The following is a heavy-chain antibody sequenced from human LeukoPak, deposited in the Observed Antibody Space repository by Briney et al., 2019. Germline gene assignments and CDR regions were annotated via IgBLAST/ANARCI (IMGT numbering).Heavy chain of an antibody. J-gene: IGHJ3*02. Sequence: GGSLRLSCGASGFSFSTYGMSWVRQAPGKGLEWVSGISGSGASTYYADSVKGRFTISRDNSKNTLYLQMNSLRAEDTAVYYCAKDLGNYYDFWSGYLNTDAFDIWGQGTMVTVSS. V-gene: IGHV3-23*01. CDR3: AKDLGNYYDFWSGYLNTDAFDI. CDR1: GFSFSTYG. CDR2: ISGSGAST. D-gene: IGHD3-3*01.